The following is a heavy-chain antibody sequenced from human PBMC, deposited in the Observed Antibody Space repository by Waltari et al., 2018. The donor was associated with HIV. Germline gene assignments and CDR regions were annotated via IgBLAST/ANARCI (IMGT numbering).Heavy chain of an antibody. D-gene: IGHD6-13*01. V-gene: IGHV3-23*01. Sequence: EVQLLESGGGLVQPGGSLRLSCAASGFTVSSFRISWVRQAPGKGLEWVSGISGGGESTYYAASVKGRFTISRDNSKNTLYLQMNSLRAEDTAVYYCAKDSQQLVNYFDYWGQGTLVTVAS. CDR2: ISGGGEST. CDR3: AKDSQQLVNYFDY. CDR1: GFTVSSFR. J-gene: IGHJ4*02.